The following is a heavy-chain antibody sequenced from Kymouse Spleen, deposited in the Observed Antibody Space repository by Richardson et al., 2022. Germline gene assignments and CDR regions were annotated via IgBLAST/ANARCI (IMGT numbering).Heavy chain of an antibody. CDR1: GGSISSGGYY. CDR2: IYYSGST. D-gene: IGHD3-3*01. CDR3: ARDSYYDFWSGYYTDYYYYGMDV. V-gene: IGHV4-31*03. Sequence: QVQLQESGPGLVKPSQTLSLTCTVSGGSISSGGYYWSWIRQHPGKGLEWIGYIYYSGSTYYNPSLKSRVTISVDTSKNQFSLKLSSVTAADTAVYYCARDSYYDFWSGYYTDYYYYGMDVWGQGTTVTVSS. J-gene: IGHJ6*02.